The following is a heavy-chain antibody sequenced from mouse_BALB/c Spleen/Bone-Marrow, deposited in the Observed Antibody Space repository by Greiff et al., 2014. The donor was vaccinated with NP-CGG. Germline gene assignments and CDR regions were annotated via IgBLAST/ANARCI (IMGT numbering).Heavy chain of an antibody. J-gene: IGHJ2*01. CDR2: IDPANGNT. V-gene: IGHV14-3*02. D-gene: IGHD1-1*01. CDR1: GFNIKDTY. Sequence: EVKLQESGAELVKPGASVKLSCTASGFNIKDTYMHWVKQRPEQGLEWIGRIDPANGNTKYDPKFQGKATITADTSSNTAYLQLSSLTPEDTAVYYCASYYYGHYFDYWGQGTTLTVSS. CDR3: ASYYYGHYFDY.